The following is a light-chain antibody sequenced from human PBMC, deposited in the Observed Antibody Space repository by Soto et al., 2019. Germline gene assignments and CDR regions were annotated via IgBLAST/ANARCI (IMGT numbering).Light chain of an antibody. CDR1: RDITNS. CDR2: GAS. V-gene: IGKV1-12*01. J-gene: IGKJ2*01. Sequence: DIQMTQSPSSVSASVGDRLTITCRASRDITNSLAWYQQTPGKAPKLLLRGASSLHRGVPSRFSGGGAGTEFTLTISSLQPEDFATDYGQQTSAFHRTFGQGTKVDVK. CDR3: QQTSAFHRT.